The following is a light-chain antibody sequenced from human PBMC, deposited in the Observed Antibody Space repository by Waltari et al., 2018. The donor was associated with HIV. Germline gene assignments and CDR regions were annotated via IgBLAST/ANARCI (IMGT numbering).Light chain of an antibody. CDR2: MAS. V-gene: IGKV2-28*01. CDR1: QSLLHSKGYNF. J-gene: IGKJ1*01. Sequence: DIVMSQFPLSLPVTPGEPASMSCNSSQSLLHSKGYNFLDWYFQRPGQSPQLLIYMASYRASGVPDRISGSGSGTNFTLRIGRVATEDVGVYYCLQARQTPWTFGQGTKVEI. CDR3: LQARQTPWT.